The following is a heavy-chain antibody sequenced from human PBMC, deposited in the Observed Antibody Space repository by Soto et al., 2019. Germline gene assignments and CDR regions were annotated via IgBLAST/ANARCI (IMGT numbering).Heavy chain of an antibody. V-gene: IGHV1-18*01. Sequence: ASVKVSCKASGYTFSRSGISCVRQAPGQGLEWMGWISTYNGDTNYAQKVQGRVTMTTDTSTSTAFMELMSLRSDDTAVYYCARSGSVTYYYYGLDVWXQGTTVTISS. CDR2: ISTYNGDT. CDR1: GYTFSRSG. CDR3: ARSGSVTYYYYGLDV. J-gene: IGHJ6*02. D-gene: IGHD4-17*01.